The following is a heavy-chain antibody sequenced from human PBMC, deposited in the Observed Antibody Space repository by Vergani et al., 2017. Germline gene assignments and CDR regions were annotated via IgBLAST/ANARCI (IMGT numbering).Heavy chain of an antibody. V-gene: IGHV3-33*08. Sequence: VQLVESGGGLVQPGGSLRLSCAASGFTFSSYAMSWVRQAPGKGLEWVAVIWSDGNKKYYADSVKGRFTISRDNSKNTLYLQMNSLRAEDTAVYYCASLRLPVPDQYYYMDVWGEGTTVTVSS. CDR2: IWSDGNKK. CDR3: ASLRLPVPDQYYYMDV. CDR1: GFTFSSYA. D-gene: IGHD2-2*01. J-gene: IGHJ6*03.